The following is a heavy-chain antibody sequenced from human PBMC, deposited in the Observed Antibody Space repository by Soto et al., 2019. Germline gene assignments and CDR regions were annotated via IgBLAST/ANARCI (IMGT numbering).Heavy chain of an antibody. CDR3: AREDFDWFHFDY. V-gene: IGHV4-31*03. D-gene: IGHD3-9*01. CDR1: GGSISSGGYY. CDR2: IYYSGST. Sequence: QVQLQESGPGLVKPSQTLSLTCTVSGGSISSGGYYWSWIRQHPGKGLEWIGYIYYSGSTYYNPSLKSGVTIAVDTSKNQFSLKLSSVTAADTTVYYCAREDFDWFHFDYRGQGTLVTVSS. J-gene: IGHJ4*02.